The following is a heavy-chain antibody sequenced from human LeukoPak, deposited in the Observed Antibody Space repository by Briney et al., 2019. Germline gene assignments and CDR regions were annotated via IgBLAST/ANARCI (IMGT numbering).Heavy chain of an antibody. J-gene: IGHJ4*02. V-gene: IGHV1-18*01. CDR1: GYTFTNYG. CDR3: AKDLVGSGSYLGY. D-gene: IGHD1-26*01. Sequence: ASVKVSCKTSGYTFTNYGISWVRQAPGLGLEWMGWISAYNGNTNYAQKVQGRVTMTTDTSTSTAYMELRSLRFDDTTVYYCAKDLVGSGSYLGYWGQGTLVTVSS. CDR2: ISAYNGNT.